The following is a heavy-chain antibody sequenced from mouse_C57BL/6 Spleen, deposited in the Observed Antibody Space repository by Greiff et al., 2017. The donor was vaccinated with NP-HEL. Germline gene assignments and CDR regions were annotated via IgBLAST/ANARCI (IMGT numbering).Heavy chain of an antibody. CDR2: IYPGSGNT. V-gene: IGHV1-76*01. CDR1: GYTFTDYY. J-gene: IGHJ4*01. Sequence: QVQLKESGAELVRPGASVKLSCKASGYTFTDYYINWVKQRPGQGLEWIARIYPGSGNTYYNEKFKGKATLTAEKSSSTAYMQLSSLTSEDSAVYFCATTVVYYAMDYWGQGTSVTVSS. CDR3: ATTVVYYAMDY. D-gene: IGHD1-1*01.